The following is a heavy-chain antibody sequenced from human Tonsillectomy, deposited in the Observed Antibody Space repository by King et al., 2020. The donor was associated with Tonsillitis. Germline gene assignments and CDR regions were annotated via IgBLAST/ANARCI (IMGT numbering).Heavy chain of an antibody. CDR1: GFTFSTYW. J-gene: IGHJ3*02. CDR2: IKQDGSEK. Sequence: VQLVESGGGLVQPGGSLRLSCAASGFTFSTYWMSWVRQAPGKGLEWVANIKQDGSEKYYVDSVKGRFTISRDNAKNSLYLQMNSLRAEDTAVYYCARAPSIAVAGTPRSAFDIWGQGTMVTVSS. D-gene: IGHD6-19*01. V-gene: IGHV3-7*01. CDR3: ARAPSIAVAGTPRSAFDI.